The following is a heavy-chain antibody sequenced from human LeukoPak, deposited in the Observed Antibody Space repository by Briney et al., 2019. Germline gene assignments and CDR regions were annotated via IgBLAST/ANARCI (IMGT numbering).Heavy chain of an antibody. CDR1: GGSISSSYY. D-gene: IGHD3-22*01. V-gene: IGHV4-61*01. J-gene: IGHJ4*02. Sequence: SETLSLTCAVSGGSISSSYYWSWIRQPPGKGLEWIGYIYYSGSTNYNPSLKSRVTISVDTSKNQFSLKLSSVTAADTAVYYCARAPSYYDSSGYYGFFDYWGQGTLVTVSS. CDR3: ARAPSYYDSSGYYGFFDY. CDR2: IYYSGST.